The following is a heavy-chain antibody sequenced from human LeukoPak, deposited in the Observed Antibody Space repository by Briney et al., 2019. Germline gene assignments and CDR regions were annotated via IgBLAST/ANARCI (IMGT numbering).Heavy chain of an antibody. CDR3: ARDQRVTGRPDIDY. D-gene: IGHD6-6*01. J-gene: IGHJ4*02. V-gene: IGHV3-23*01. CDR2: ISGRGGST. Sequence: GGSLRLSCAASGFTFSSSAMSWVRQAPGKGLEWVSAISGRGGSTYYADSVKGRFTISRDNAKNTLYLQMNNLRAEDTAMYYCARDQRVTGRPDIDYWGQGTLVIVSS. CDR1: GFTFSSSA.